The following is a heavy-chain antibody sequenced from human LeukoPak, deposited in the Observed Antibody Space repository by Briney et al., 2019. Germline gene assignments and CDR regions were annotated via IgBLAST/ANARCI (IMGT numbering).Heavy chain of an antibody. CDR3: ARVRGYDSSGYGAFGI. Sequence: GGSRRLSCAASGFTVSSNYMSWVRQAPGKGLEWVSVIYSGGSTYYADSVKGRFTISRDNSKNTLYLQMNSLRAEDTAVYYCARVRGYDSSGYGAFGIWGQGTMVTVSS. CDR2: IYSGGST. D-gene: IGHD3-22*01. J-gene: IGHJ3*02. V-gene: IGHV3-53*01. CDR1: GFTVSSNY.